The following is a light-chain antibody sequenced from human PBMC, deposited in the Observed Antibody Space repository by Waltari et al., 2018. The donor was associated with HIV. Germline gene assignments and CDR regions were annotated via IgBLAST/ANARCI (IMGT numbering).Light chain of an antibody. CDR1: RRDIGPYTY. Sequence: QPALTQPPSASGSPGQSVTISCTGTRRDIGPYTYVSWYQQHPGRTPNLLIYEVNKRPSGVPDRFSGSKSANTASLTVSGLQVADEADYYCSSYAGNNNYVFGTGTRVTVL. CDR2: EVN. V-gene: IGLV2-8*01. CDR3: SSYAGNNNYV. J-gene: IGLJ1*01.